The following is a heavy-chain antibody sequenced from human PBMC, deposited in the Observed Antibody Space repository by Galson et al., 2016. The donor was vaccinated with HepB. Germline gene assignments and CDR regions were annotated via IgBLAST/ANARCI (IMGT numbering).Heavy chain of an antibody. J-gene: IGHJ4*02. CDR2: ISYDGRNK. CDR1: GFTFSSYA. CDR3: ARGDIVSTPGRFFDY. Sequence: SLRLSCAASGFTFSSYAMHWVRQAPGKGLEWVAVISYDGRNKYYTDSVKGRFTISRDNSKNTLYLQMNSLRAEDTAIYYCARGDIVSTPGRFFDYWGQGTLVTVSS. D-gene: IGHD5/OR15-5a*01. V-gene: IGHV3-30*04.